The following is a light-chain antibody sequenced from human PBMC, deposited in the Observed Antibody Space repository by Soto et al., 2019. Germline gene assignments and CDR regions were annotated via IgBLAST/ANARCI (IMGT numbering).Light chain of an antibody. Sequence: DIQMTQSPSSLSASVGDRVTITCQESQDISNYLNWYQQKPGKAPKLLIYDASNLETGVPSRFSGSGSGTDFTFTISSLQPEDIATYYCQQYDNLPIYTFGQGTQLVIK. J-gene: IGKJ2*01. V-gene: IGKV1-33*01. CDR1: QDISNY. CDR3: QQYDNLPIYT. CDR2: DAS.